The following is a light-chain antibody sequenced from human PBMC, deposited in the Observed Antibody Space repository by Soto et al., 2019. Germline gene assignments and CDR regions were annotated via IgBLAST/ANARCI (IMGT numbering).Light chain of an antibody. V-gene: IGKV3-20*01. J-gene: IGKJ1*01. CDR1: QSVTSNY. CDR2: GAS. Sequence: EIVLTQSPGTLSLSPGEGATLSCRASQSVTSNYLAWYQHKPGQAPRLLIFGASTRATGIPDRFSGSGSGTDFTLTISRLEPDDFAVYYCQQYAGSPRTFGQGTKVEIK. CDR3: QQYAGSPRT.